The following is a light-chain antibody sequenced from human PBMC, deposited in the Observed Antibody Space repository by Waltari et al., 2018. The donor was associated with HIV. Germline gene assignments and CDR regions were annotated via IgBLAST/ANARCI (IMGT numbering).Light chain of an antibody. CDR2: KDS. V-gene: IGLV3-25*03. CDR3: QSGDSSGTSVV. Sequence: SSAVAQPPSAAASSGQTARLTCSRDAFPKRNALWYQQKPGQAPVVVIYKDSERPSGIPERFSGSSSGTTVTLAISGVQAEDEADYYCQSGDSSGTSVVFGGGTKLTVL. J-gene: IGLJ2*01. CDR1: AFPKRN.